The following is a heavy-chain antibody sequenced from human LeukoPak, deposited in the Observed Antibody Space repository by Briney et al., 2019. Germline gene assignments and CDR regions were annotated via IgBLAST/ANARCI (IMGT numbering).Heavy chain of an antibody. D-gene: IGHD3-22*01. J-gene: IGHJ1*01. Sequence: SETLSLTCDVYGGSFSGYYWSWIRQPPGKGLEWIGYIYYSGSTNYNPSLKSRVTISVDTSKNQFSLKLSSVTAADTAVYYCARHGGGYYDSSGYYFEYFQHWGQGTLVTVSS. CDR1: GGSFSGYY. CDR3: ARHGGGYYDSSGYYFEYFQH. CDR2: IYYSGST. V-gene: IGHV4-59*08.